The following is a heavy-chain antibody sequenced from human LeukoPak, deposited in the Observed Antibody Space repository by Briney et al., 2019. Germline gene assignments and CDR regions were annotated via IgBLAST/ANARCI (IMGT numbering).Heavy chain of an antibody. D-gene: IGHD3-22*01. Sequence: SVKVSCKASGYTFTGYYMHWVRQAPGQGLEWMGWINPNSGGTNYAQKFQGWVTMTRDTSISTAYMELSRLRSDDTAVYYCARAYYYDSSGYIVDAFDIWGQGTMVTVSS. CDR3: ARAYYYDSSGYIVDAFDI. J-gene: IGHJ3*02. V-gene: IGHV1-2*04. CDR1: GYTFTGYY. CDR2: INPNSGGT.